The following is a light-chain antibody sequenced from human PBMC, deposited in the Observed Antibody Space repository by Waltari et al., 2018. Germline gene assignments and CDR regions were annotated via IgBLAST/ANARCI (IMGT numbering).Light chain of an antibody. V-gene: IGKV3-20*01. CDR2: GAS. CDR3: QQYGSSPFT. J-gene: IGKJ3*01. CDR1: ESISSIH. Sequence: ELVLTQTPGTLSLSPGERAIPSCRTSESISSIHLAWYQQKPGQVPRVLIYGASSRATGIPDRCSGSGSGTDFTRTISRLEPEDVGVYYCQQYGSSPFTFGPGTTVDIK.